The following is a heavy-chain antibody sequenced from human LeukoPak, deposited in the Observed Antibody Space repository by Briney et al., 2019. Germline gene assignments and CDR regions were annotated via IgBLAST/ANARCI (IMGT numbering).Heavy chain of an antibody. CDR1: GGSFSGYY. CDR2: INHSGST. J-gene: IGHJ4*02. Sequence: KPSETLSLTCAVYGGSFSGYYWSWIRQPPGKGLKWSGEINHSGSTNYNPSLKSRVTISVDASKNQFSLKLSSVTAADTAVYYCAREGENPYDSSGYYSSGYNYWGQGTLVTVSS. D-gene: IGHD3-22*01. CDR3: AREGENPYDSSGYYSSGYNY. V-gene: IGHV4-34*01.